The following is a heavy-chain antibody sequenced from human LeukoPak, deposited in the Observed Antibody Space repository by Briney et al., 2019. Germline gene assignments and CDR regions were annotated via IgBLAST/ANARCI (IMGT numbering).Heavy chain of an antibody. V-gene: IGHV3-23*01. J-gene: IGHJ3*02. CDR3: AKADDYGDYVSAFDI. D-gene: IGHD4-17*01. CDR2: ISGSGDDT. CDR1: GFSFSNFA. Sequence: GGSLRLSCAASGFSFSNFAMTWVRQAPGKGREWGSTISGSGDDTHYADSVKGRVTISRDNSKNALYLQMNSLRGEDTAVYYCAKADDYGDYVSAFDIWGQGTMVTVSS.